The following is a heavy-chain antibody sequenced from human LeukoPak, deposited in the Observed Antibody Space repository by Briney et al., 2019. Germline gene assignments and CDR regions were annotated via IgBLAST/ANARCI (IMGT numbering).Heavy chain of an antibody. J-gene: IGHJ4*02. CDR2: IGYSGGDI. V-gene: IGHV3-23*01. D-gene: IGHD4-23*01. CDR3: AKYAPPTTVVTRFFDY. CDR1: GFTFSSYA. Sequence: GGSLRLSCAASGFTFSSYAMTWVRQAPGKGLEWVSVIGYSGGDIQYADSVKGRFTISRDNSKNTLYLQMNSLRVEDTAVYYCAKYAPPTTVVTRFFDYWGQGTLVTISS.